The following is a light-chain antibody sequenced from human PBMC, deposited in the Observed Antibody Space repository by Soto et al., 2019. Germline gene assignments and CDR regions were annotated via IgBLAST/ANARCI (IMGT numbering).Light chain of an antibody. CDR2: GAS. V-gene: IGKV3-20*01. CDR3: QQYAGSLPYT. Sequence: EIVLTQSPGTLSLSPGERATLSCRASQSVSNSYLAWYQQKPGQAPRLLIYGASSRATGIPDRFSGSGSGTDFTHTISRLEPEDFAVYYCQQYAGSLPYTFGQGTKLEIK. J-gene: IGKJ2*01. CDR1: QSVSNSY.